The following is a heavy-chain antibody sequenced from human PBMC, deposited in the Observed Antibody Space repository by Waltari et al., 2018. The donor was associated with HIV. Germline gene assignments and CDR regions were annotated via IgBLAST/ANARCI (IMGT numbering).Heavy chain of an antibody. CDR2: INTGDGST. V-gene: IGHV1-3*04. J-gene: IGHJ4*02. CDR1: KYIFASYG. D-gene: IGHD5-12*01. CDR3: ARELRFDIVFDY. Sequence: QVQLVQSGAEMRKPGASVKVSCTASKYIFASYGIHLLPQAPGQRLEWMGLINTGDGSTKYSQKFQGRVTITRDTSASTAYMQLSSLRSEDTAIYYCARELRFDIVFDYWGQGTLVTVSS.